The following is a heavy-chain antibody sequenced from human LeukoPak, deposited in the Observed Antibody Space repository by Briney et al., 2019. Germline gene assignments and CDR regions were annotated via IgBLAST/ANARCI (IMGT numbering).Heavy chain of an antibody. CDR2: ISSSSSYI. CDR1: GFTFSSYS. V-gene: IGHV3-21*01. CDR3: ARGPPGLFDY. J-gene: IGHJ4*02. D-gene: IGHD3-10*01. Sequence: PGGSLRLSCAASGFTFSSYSMNWVRQAPGKGLEWVSSISSSSSYIYYADSVKGRFTISRANAKNSLYLQMNSLRAEDTAVYYCARGPPGLFDYWGQGTLVTVSS.